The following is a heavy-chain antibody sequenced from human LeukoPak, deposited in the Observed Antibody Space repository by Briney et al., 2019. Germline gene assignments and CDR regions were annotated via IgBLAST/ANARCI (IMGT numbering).Heavy chain of an antibody. CDR2: IYASGST. Sequence: PSETLSLTCSVSGGSISGSDYWSWIRQSAGKGLEWIGRIYASGSTNYNPSLKSRVTISVDTSKNQFSLKLSSVTAADTAVYYCARSGYSNFDYWGQGTLVTVSS. CDR1: GGSISGSDY. V-gene: IGHV4-61*02. D-gene: IGHD3-3*01. J-gene: IGHJ4*02. CDR3: ARSGYSNFDY.